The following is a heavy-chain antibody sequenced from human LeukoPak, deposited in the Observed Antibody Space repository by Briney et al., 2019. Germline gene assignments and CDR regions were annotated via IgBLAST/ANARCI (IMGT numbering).Heavy chain of an antibody. Sequence: KPSETLSLTCTVSGGSISSSSYYWGWIRQPPGKGLEWIGSIYYSGSTNYNPSLKSRVTISVDTSKNQFSLKLSSVTAADTAVYYCARSGRGGQWLVRGDNWFDPWGQGTLVTVSS. J-gene: IGHJ5*02. V-gene: IGHV4-39*07. D-gene: IGHD6-19*01. CDR2: IYYSGST. CDR3: ARSGRGGQWLVRGDNWFDP. CDR1: GGSISSSSYY.